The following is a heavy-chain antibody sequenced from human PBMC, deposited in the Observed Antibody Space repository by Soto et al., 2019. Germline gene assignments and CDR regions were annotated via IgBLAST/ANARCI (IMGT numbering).Heavy chain of an antibody. V-gene: IGHV1-69*13. D-gene: IGHD2-21*02. Sequence: SVKVSCKASGGTFSSYAISWVRQAPGQGLEWMGGIIPIFGTANYAQKFQGRVTITADESTSTAYMELSSLRSEDTAVYYCARGRIVVVTATYYYYYGMDVWGQGTTLTVSS. CDR1: GGTFSSYA. CDR3: ARGRIVVVTATYYYYYGMDV. J-gene: IGHJ6*02. CDR2: IIPIFGTA.